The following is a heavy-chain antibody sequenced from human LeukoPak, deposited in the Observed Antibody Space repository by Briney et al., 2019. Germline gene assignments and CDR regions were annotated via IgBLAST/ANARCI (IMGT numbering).Heavy chain of an antibody. CDR3: ARGRRYCSSTSCPKTRYNWFDP. J-gene: IGHJ5*02. D-gene: IGHD2-2*01. CDR1: GGSFSGYY. Sequence: KLSETLSLTCAVYGGSFSGYYWSWIRQPPGKGLEWIGEINHSGSTNYNPSLKSRVTISVDTSKNQFSLRLSSVTAADTAVYYCARGRRYCSSTSCPKTRYNWFDPWGQGTLVTVSS. V-gene: IGHV4-34*01. CDR2: INHSGST.